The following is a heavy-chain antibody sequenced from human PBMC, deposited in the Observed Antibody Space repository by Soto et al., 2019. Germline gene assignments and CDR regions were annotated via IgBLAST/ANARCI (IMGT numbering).Heavy chain of an antibody. CDR3: AGDIFDWLDTSESGHNWFDP. CDR1: GFTFSSYG. J-gene: IGHJ5*02. CDR2: IWYDGSNK. D-gene: IGHD3-9*01. Sequence: QVQLVESGGGVVQPGRSLRLSCAASGFTFSSYGMHWVRQAPGKGLEWVAVIWYDGSNKYYADSVQGRFTISRDNSKNTLYLQMNSLRAEDKAVYYCAGDIFDWLDTSESGHNWFDPWGQGTLVTVSS. V-gene: IGHV3-33*01.